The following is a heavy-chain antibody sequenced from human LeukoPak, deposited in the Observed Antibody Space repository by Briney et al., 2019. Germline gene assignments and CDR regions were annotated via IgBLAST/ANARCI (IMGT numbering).Heavy chain of an antibody. CDR2: IYYSGST. Sequence: SETPSLTCTVSGGSISSSSYYWGWIRQPPGKGLEWIGSIYYSGSTYYNPSLKSRVTISVDTSKNQFSLKLSSVTAADTAVYYCARWYYDFWSGYYTSWFDPWGQGTLVTVSS. V-gene: IGHV4-39*01. CDR3: ARWYYDFWSGYYTSWFDP. D-gene: IGHD3-3*01. CDR1: GGSISSSSYY. J-gene: IGHJ5*02.